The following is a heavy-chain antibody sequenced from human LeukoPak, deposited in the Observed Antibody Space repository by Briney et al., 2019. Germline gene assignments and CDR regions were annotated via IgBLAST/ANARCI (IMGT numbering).Heavy chain of an antibody. V-gene: IGHV4-59*08. CDR1: GDSINGHH. CDR2: FHYTGTT. D-gene: IGHD2-8*01. CDR3: AKYASPCGPNWFDP. J-gene: IGHJ5*02. Sequence: PSETLSLTCSVSGDSINGHHWSWLRQPPGKGREWIGYFHYTGTTSYIPSLKSRVTISLDTSKNQFSLRLSAVTAADTAVYYCAKYASPCGPNWFDPWGQGTLVTVSS.